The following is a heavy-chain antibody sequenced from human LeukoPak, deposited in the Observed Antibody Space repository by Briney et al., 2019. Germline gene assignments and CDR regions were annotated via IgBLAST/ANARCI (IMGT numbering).Heavy chain of an antibody. Sequence: GGSLRLSCAASGFTFSSYSMNWVRQAPGKGLEWASSISSSSSYIYYADSVKGRFTISRDNAKNSLYLQMNSLRAEDTAVYYCASTSTRLLWFGELEYNWFDPWGQGTLVTVSS. CDR1: GFTFSSYS. CDR3: ASTSTRLLWFGELEYNWFDP. J-gene: IGHJ5*02. D-gene: IGHD3-10*01. CDR2: ISSSSSYI. V-gene: IGHV3-21*01.